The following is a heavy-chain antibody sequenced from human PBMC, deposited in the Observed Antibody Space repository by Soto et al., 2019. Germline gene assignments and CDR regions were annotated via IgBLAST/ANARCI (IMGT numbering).Heavy chain of an antibody. D-gene: IGHD3-22*01. CDR3: VREEYYDPNGMDV. Sequence: PGVWRRLSCAASRFSSSSQGMNSGGHAQGRALEWVSYTTGNNDNIYHADAVQGRFTTPRDNGKYSLFLQITSLRGADTAVSYCVREEYYDPNGMDVWGQGTTASVSS. CDR1: RFSSSSQG. CDR2: TTGNNDNI. V-gene: IGHV3-21*05. J-gene: IGHJ6*02.